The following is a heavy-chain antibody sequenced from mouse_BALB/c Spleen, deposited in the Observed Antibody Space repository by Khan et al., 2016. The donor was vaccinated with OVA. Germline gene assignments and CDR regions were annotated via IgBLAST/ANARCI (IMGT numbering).Heavy chain of an antibody. D-gene: IGHD1-1*01. CDR1: GFTFTNYG. Sequence: VQLKESGADLVKPGGSLKLSCAASGFTFTNYGMHWVRQTPDKGLEWVATINCGGTYTYYPAIVKGRGTISTNYANNTLYLEMSSVKSEDTAKYSGTSHLAGSFAYWGQGTLVTVSA. V-gene: IGHV5-6*01. J-gene: IGHJ3*01. CDR2: INCGGTYT. CDR3: TSHLAGSFAY.